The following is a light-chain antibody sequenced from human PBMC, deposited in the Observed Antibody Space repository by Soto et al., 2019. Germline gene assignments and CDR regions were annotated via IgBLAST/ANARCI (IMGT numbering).Light chain of an antibody. CDR1: QSVSSD. V-gene: IGKV3-15*01. J-gene: IGKJ4*01. Sequence: EVLMTQSPATLSVSPGERVTLSCRASQSVSSDLGWYQQKPGQAPRLLIYGASTSATGIPARFSGSGSGTEFTLTSSTLQSEDFVVYYCQQYNKWHLTFGGGTKVDIK. CDR2: GAS. CDR3: QQYNKWHLT.